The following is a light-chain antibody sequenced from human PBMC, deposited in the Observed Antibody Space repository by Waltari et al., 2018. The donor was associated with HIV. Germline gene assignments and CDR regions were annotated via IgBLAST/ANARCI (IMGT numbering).Light chain of an antibody. J-gene: IGLJ2*01. CDR1: SATIGSYF. CDR3: QSYYLTNVV. Sequence: NFFLTQPTPVSNSPGKPVTIPCTRSSATIGSYFVSWYQRRPGSAPTTLIYEDDKRPSGVPDRFSGSIDSSSNSASLTISGLKTEDEADYYCQSYYLTNVVFGGGTKLTVL. V-gene: IGLV6-57*03. CDR2: EDD.